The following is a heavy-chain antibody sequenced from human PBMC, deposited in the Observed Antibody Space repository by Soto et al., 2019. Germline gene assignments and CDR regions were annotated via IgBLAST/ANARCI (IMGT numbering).Heavy chain of an antibody. J-gene: IGHJ2*01. CDR3: ARDRGVVVTADWYFDL. D-gene: IGHD2-21*02. CDR1: GFTFSSYS. Sequence: GGSLRLSCAASGFTFSSYSMNWVRQAPGKGLEWVSSISSSSSYIYYADSVKGRFTISRDNAKNSLYLQMNSLRAEDTAVYYCARDRGVVVTADWYFDLWGRGTLVTVSS. V-gene: IGHV3-21*01. CDR2: ISSSSSYI.